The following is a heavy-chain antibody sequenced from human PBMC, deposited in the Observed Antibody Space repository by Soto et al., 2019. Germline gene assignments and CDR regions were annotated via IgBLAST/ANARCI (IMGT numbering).Heavy chain of an antibody. CDR2: IIPKLGSA. CDR1: GGGNLRDYR. CDR3: ARGGDVYNFGAVY. J-gene: IGHJ4*02. D-gene: IGHD2-21*01. Sequence: QVQLVQSGAEVKEPGSSVKVSCKASGGGNLRDYRTTWVRRAPGQGLEWMGGIIPKLGSANYAQNFQGRVTVTADESTNTVYMELRSLRSDDTAVYYCARGGDVYNFGAVYWGQGTPVTVSS. V-gene: IGHV1-69*01.